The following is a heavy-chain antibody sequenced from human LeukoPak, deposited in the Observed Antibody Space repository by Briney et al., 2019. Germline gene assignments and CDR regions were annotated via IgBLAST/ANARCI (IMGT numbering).Heavy chain of an antibody. CDR1: GVPISSSSDY. J-gene: IGHJ5*02. V-gene: IGHV4-39*01. Sequence: SETLSLTCTVSGVPISSSSDYWGWIRQPPGKGLQWIGTISYSGSTYYNPSLKSRVTISVDTSKNQFSLKLSSVTAADTAMYYCARQGYFDWLFNWFDPWGQGILVTVSS. CDR3: ARQGYFDWLFNWFDP. CDR2: ISYSGST. D-gene: IGHD3-9*01.